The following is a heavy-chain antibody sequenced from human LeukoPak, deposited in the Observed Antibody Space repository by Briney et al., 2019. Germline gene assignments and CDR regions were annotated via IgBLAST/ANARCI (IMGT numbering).Heavy chain of an antibody. J-gene: IGHJ6*02. CDR2: ISWDGDST. Sequence: GGSLRLSCAASGFTFGDYAMYWVRQVPGKGLEWVSLISWDGDSTYYADSVKGRFTTSRDNSKNSLYLHMNSLRAGDTALYHCAKDYYGSGSYYTWDYYGMDVWGQGTTVTVSS. V-gene: IGHV3-43D*03. CDR3: AKDYYGSGSYYTWDYYGMDV. CDR1: GFTFGDYA. D-gene: IGHD3-10*01.